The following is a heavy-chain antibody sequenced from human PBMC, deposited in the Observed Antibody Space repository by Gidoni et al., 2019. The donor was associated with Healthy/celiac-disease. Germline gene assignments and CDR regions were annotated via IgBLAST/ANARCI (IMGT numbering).Heavy chain of an antibody. V-gene: IGHV3-73*02. J-gene: IGHJ3*02. CDR2: IMRKANSYAT. CDR3: TRHRYYYDSSGYYHDAFDI. CDR1: VFTFRRYA. Sequence: EVQLVYSGGVLVQPGGSLKLYCAASVFTFRRYAMHWFRQASGKGLEWVGRIMRKANSYATAYAASVKGRFTISRDDSKNTADLQMNSLKTEETAVYYCTRHRYYYDSSGYYHDAFDIWGQGTMVTVSS. D-gene: IGHD3-22*01.